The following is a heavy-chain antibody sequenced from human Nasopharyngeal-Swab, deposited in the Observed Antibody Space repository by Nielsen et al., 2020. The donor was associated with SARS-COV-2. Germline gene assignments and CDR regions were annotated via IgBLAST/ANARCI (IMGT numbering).Heavy chain of an antibody. CDR2: NYYSGST. CDR3: ARVGTYYYDSSGHLNYYYYYYMDV. J-gene: IGHJ6*03. Sequence: PGEWLVWSGDNYYSGSTNYNPSLKSRVTISVDTSKNQFSLKLSSVTAADTAVYYCARVGTYYYDSSGHLNYYYYYYMDVWGKGTTVTVSS. V-gene: IGHV4-59*01. D-gene: IGHD3-22*01.